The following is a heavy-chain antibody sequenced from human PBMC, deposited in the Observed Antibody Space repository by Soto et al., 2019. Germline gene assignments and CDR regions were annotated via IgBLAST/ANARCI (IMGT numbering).Heavy chain of an antibody. V-gene: IGHV4-59*01. CDR1: GGSISSYY. Sequence: LETLSLTCTVSGGSISSYYWSWIRQPPGKGLEWIGYIYYSGSTNYNPSLKSRVTISVDTSKNQFSLKLSSVTAADTAVYYCARGDYIEFDYWGQGTLVTVSS. D-gene: IGHD4-4*01. J-gene: IGHJ4*02. CDR3: ARGDYIEFDY. CDR2: IYYSGST.